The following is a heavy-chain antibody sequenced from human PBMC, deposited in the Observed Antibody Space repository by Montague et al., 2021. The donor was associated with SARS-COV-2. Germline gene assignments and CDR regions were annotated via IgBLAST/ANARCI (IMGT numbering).Heavy chain of an antibody. Sequence: CAISGDSVSSNSAAWNWLRQSPSRGLEWLGRTYYRSWWQYNYGGSVESRITVNADTSKNQVFLQLNSVTPEDTAVYFCARGLPAGPNFGMDVWGQGTTVTVSS. CDR2: TYYRSWWQY. CDR1: GDSVSSNSAA. V-gene: IGHV6-1*01. CDR3: ARGLPAGPNFGMDV. D-gene: IGHD2-2*01. J-gene: IGHJ6*02.